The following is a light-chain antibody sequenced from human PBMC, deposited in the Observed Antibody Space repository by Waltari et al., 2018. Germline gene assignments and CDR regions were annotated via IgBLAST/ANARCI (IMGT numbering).Light chain of an antibody. CDR2: GAS. J-gene: IGKJ2*01. V-gene: IGKV3-15*01. Sequence: EILMTQSPATLSVSPGERAILSCRASQSVTTNLAWYQQNPGQAPRLLIYGASTRATVIPARFSGSGSGTEFTLTISSLQSEDCAVYYCHQYNDGPPFNFGQGTKLEIK. CDR1: QSVTTN. CDR3: HQYNDGPPFN.